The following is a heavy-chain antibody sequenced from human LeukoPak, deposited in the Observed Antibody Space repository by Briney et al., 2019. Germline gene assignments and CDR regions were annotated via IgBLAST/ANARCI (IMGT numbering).Heavy chain of an antibody. J-gene: IGHJ4*02. CDR2: IYYSGST. V-gene: IGHV4-59*01. D-gene: IGHD3-9*01. CDR1: GGSISSYY. CDR3: ARQGGQDYDILTGAPFDY. Sequence: SETLSLTCTVSGGSISSYYWSWIRQPPGKGLEWIGYIYYSGSTNYNPSLKSRVTISVDTSKNQFSLKLSSVTAADTAVYYCARQGGQDYDILTGAPFDYWGQGTLVTVSS.